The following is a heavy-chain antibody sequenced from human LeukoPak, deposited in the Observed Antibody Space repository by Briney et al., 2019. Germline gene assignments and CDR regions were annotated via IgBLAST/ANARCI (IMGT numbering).Heavy chain of an antibody. V-gene: IGHV4-4*07. J-gene: IGHJ2*01. CDR2: MFTGGST. CDR3: ARDRSMDGSQYRWYFDL. Sequence: NTSETLSLTCTVSGGSVNSYYWSWIRQPAGKGLEWIGRMFTGGSTNYNPSLKSRVTMSVDTSKNQFSLKLSSVTAADTAIYYCARDRSMDGSQYRWYFDLWGRGTLVTVSS. D-gene: IGHD1-26*01. CDR1: GGSVNSYY.